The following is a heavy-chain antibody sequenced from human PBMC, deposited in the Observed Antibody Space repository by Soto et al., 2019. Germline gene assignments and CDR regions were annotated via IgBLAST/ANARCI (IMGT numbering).Heavy chain of an antibody. V-gene: IGHV3-30*18. CDR2: ISHDGGAV. CDR3: AKDLFSSDWFNFFDS. D-gene: IGHD6-19*01. J-gene: IGHJ5*01. CDR1: GFSFSTTG. Sequence: QVQLVESGGGVVQPGRSLRLSCAASGFSFSTTGMHWGRQAPGKGLEWVAMISHDGGAVHFADSVKGRFTISRDDSTNTLYLQMNSLRPEDTAVYYCAKDLFSSDWFNFFDSWGPGSLVTVSS.